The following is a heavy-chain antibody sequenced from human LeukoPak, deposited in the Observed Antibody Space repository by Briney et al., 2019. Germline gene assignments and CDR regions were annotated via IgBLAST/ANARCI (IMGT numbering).Heavy chain of an antibody. CDR1: GFSFSSFA. V-gene: IGHV3-23*01. Sequence: GGSLRLSCVAFGFSFSSFAMSWVRQAPGKGLEWVSTVSGGGAYTYYADSVKGRFTVSRDDSKSMHFLQMNSLRPEDTALYFCAKRITVSAGYYLDSWGQGTLVTVSS. D-gene: IGHD2-8*01. CDR2: VSGGGAYT. J-gene: IGHJ4*02. CDR3: AKRITVSAGYYLDS.